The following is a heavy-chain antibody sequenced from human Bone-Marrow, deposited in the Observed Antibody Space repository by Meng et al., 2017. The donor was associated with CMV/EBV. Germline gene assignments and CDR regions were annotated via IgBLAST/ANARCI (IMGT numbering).Heavy chain of an antibody. D-gene: IGHD6-25*01. CDR3: ARRNSSGSFSIDF. Sequence: CAAAGFTFSSFSMHWVRQDPGEGLEWVSRINHDGGSRIYADSVKGRFTISRDNAKNTLYLQMNSLRVEDTGVYYCARRNSSGSFSIDFWGQGTLVTVSS. CDR2: INHDGGSR. CDR1: GFTFSSFS. V-gene: IGHV3-74*01. J-gene: IGHJ4*02.